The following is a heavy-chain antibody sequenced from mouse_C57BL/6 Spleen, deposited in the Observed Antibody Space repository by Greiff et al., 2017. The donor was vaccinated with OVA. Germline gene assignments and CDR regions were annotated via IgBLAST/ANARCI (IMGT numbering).Heavy chain of an antibody. D-gene: IGHD2-5*01. CDR1: GFTFSSYA. J-gene: IGHJ4*01. CDR3: ARGGSNYLYYAMDY. CDR2: ISDGGSYT. Sequence: EVKLVESGGGLVKPGGSLKLSCAASGFTFSSYAMSWVRQTPEKRLEWVATISDGGSYTYYPDNVKGRFTISRDNAKNNLYLQMSHLKSEDTAMYYCARGGSNYLYYAMDYWGQGTSVTVSS. V-gene: IGHV5-4*03.